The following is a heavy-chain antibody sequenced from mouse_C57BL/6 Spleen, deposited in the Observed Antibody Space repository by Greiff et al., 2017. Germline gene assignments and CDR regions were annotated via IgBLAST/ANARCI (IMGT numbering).Heavy chain of an antibody. CDR2: IDPSDSYT. J-gene: IGHJ3*01. CDR1: GYTFTSYW. D-gene: IGHD2-5*01. CDR3: ASSDYSNLFAY. Sequence: QVQLQQPGTELVKPGASGYTFTSYWMHWVKQRPGHGLEWIGEIDPSDSYTNYNQKFKGKSTLTVDKSSSTAYMQLSSLTSEDSAVYYCASSDYSNLFAYWGKGTLVTVSA. V-gene: IGHV1-69*01.